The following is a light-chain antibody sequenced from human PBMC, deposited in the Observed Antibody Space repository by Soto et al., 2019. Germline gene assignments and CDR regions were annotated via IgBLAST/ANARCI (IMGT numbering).Light chain of an antibody. V-gene: IGKV3-20*01. Sequence: EIVLTQSPGTLSLSPGEGSTLSCRASQSASSSYLAWYQQKPGQAPRLLIYGGSRRATGIPDRFSGSGSGTDFTLTISRLEPEDLAVYYCQHYGRSLRTFGQGTKVDIK. J-gene: IGKJ1*01. CDR3: QHYGRSLRT. CDR2: GGS. CDR1: QSASSSY.